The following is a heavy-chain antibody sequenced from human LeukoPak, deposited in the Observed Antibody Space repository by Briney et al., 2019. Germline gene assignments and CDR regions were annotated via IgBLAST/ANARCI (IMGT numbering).Heavy chain of an antibody. Sequence: GGSLRLSWSASGFTFSTYWMSWVRQAPGKGLVWVSRISPTGSTTSYADSVKGRFTVSRDNAKNTLYLQVNNLRAEDTAVYYCARGPNSNWSGLDFWGQGTLLTVSS. CDR1: GFTFSTYW. CDR3: ARGPNSNWSGLDF. CDR2: ISPTGSTT. D-gene: IGHD6-6*01. J-gene: IGHJ4*02. V-gene: IGHV3-74*01.